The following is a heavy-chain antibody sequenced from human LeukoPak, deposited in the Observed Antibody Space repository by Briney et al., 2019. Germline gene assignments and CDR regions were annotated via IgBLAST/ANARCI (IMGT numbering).Heavy chain of an antibody. Sequence: AGGSLRLSCAASGFTFSDYAMNWVRQAPGKGLEWVSSIDSSGVATDSADSVMGRFTISRDNSKNSVYLQMHSLRAEDTAIYYCAKAQDWLAFPGNSLGYWGQGALVTVSS. CDR2: IDSSGVAT. CDR1: GFTFSDYA. CDR3: AKAQDWLAFPGNSLGY. V-gene: IGHV3-23*01. J-gene: IGHJ4*02. D-gene: IGHD3/OR15-3a*01.